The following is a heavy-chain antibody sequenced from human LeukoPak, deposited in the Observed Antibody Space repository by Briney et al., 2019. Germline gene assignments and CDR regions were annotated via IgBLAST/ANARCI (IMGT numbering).Heavy chain of an antibody. V-gene: IGHV4-34*01. CDR3: ARRRAYDYVWGSYRPYDY. CDR2: INHSGST. D-gene: IGHD3-16*02. CDR1: GGSFSGYY. Sequence: SETLSLTCAVYGGSFSGYYWSWIRQPPGKGLEWIGEINHSGSTNYNPSLKSRVTISVDTSKNHFSLKLSSVTAADTAVYYCARRRAYDYVWGSYRPYDYWGQGTLVTVSS. J-gene: IGHJ4*02.